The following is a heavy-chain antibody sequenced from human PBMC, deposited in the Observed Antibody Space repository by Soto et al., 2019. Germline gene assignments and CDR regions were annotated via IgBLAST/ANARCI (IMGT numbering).Heavy chain of an antibody. D-gene: IGHD2-15*01. V-gene: IGHV4-31*03. CDR1: GGSINSGGYY. CDR2: IYYSGST. J-gene: IGHJ4*02. Sequence: PSETLSLTCIVSGGSINSGGYYWSWIRQHPGKGLEWIGYIYYSGSTYYNPSLRSRVTISVDTSKNHFALKLSSVTAADTAVYYCARERVPSLGDCSGGRCLLLDYWGQGTPVTVSS. CDR3: ARERVPSLGDCSGGRCLLLDY.